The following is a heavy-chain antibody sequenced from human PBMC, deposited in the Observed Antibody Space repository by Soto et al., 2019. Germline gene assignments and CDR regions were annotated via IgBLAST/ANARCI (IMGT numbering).Heavy chain of an antibody. Sequence: GGSLRLSCAASGFTFSSYSMNWVRQAPGKGLEWVSSISSSSSYIYYADSVKGRFTISRDNAKNSLYLQMNSLRAEDTAVYYCARASQNVEMATIPVDYWGQGTLVTVSS. V-gene: IGHV3-21*01. CDR2: ISSSSSYI. CDR3: ARASQNVEMATIPVDY. J-gene: IGHJ4*02. D-gene: IGHD5-12*01. CDR1: GFTFSSYS.